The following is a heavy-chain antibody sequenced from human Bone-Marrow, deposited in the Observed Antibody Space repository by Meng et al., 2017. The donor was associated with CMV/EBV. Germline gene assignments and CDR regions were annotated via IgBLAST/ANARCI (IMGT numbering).Heavy chain of an antibody. CDR3: AREQHYYDSSGVFDP. D-gene: IGHD3-22*01. J-gene: IGHJ5*02. CDR2: ISYDGSNK. CDR1: GFTFSSYA. Sequence: GESLKISCAASGFTFSSYAMHWVRQAPGKGLEWVAVISYDGSNKYYADSVKGRFTISRDNSKNTLYLQMNSLRAEDTAVYYCAREQHYYDSSGVFDPWGQGTLVTVSS. V-gene: IGHV3-30*04.